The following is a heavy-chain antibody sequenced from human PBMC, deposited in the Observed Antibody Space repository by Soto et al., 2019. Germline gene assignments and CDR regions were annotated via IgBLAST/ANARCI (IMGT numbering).Heavy chain of an antibody. CDR1: GFTFSNYN. D-gene: IGHD3-16*01. Sequence: EVQLVESGGGLVQPGGSRKLSCEASGFTFSNYNMNWVRQAPGKGLEWLAYISTTRTTIYYADSVKGRFTIARDNVKSSLYLYMNSLSDEDTAVYYCARDRVGLDYWRQGTLVTVSS. J-gene: IGHJ4*02. CDR2: ISTTRTTI. V-gene: IGHV3-48*02. CDR3: ARDRVGLDY.